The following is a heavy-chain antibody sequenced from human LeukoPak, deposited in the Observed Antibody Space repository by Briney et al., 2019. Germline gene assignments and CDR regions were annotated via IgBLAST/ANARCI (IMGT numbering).Heavy chain of an antibody. CDR1: GFTFSSYG. CDR3: AKAWRGLRGGYFDY. D-gene: IGHD3-10*01. J-gene: IGHJ4*02. Sequence: GRSLRLSCAASGFTFSSYGMHWVRQAPGKGLEWVAVISYDGSNKYYADSVKGRFTISRDNSKNTLYLQMNSLRAEDTAVYYCAKAWRGLRGGYFDYWGQGTLVTVSS. CDR2: ISYDGSNK. V-gene: IGHV3-30*18.